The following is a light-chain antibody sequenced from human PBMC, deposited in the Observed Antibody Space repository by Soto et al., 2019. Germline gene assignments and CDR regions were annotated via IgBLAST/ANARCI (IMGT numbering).Light chain of an antibody. CDR1: QSVLYSSNKKNY. V-gene: IGKV4-1*01. CDR3: QQYESTPPT. Sequence: DIVMTQSPDSLAVSLGERATINCESSQSVLYSSNKKNYLAWYHQRPGQPPKLLIYWASTRESGVPDRFSGSGSGTDFTLTITSLKAEDVAVYYCQQYESTPPTFGQGTKLEIK. J-gene: IGKJ2*01. CDR2: WAS.